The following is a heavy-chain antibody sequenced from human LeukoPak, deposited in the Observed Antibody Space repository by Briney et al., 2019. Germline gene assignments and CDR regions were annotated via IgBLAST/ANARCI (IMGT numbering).Heavy chain of an antibody. J-gene: IGHJ4*02. D-gene: IGHD4-17*01. Sequence: GGSLRLSCAASGFTFSSYEMNWVRQAPGKGLEWVSYISSSGSTIYYADSVKGRFTISRDNAKNSLYLQMNSLRAEDTAVYYCATLTVTTVGSPVRQVWGQGTLVTVSS. CDR3: ATLTVTTVGSPVRQV. CDR2: ISSSGSTI. CDR1: GFTFSSYE. V-gene: IGHV3-48*03.